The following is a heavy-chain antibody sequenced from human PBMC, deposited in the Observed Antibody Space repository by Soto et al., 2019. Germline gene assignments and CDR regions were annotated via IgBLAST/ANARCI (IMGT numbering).Heavy chain of an antibody. D-gene: IGHD6-13*01. CDR2: IHYSGST. Sequence: SETLSLTCTVSGGSISGYYWSWIRQSPGKGLEWIGYIHYSGSTNYNPSLKSRVTISVDTSKDQLSLKLSSVTAADTAVYYCARGSAAGTKSPFDYWGQGTLVTVSS. V-gene: IGHV4-59*01. CDR3: ARGSAAGTKSPFDY. CDR1: GGSISGYY. J-gene: IGHJ4*02.